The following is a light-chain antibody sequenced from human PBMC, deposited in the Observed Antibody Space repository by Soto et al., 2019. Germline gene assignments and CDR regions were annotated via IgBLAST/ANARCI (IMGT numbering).Light chain of an antibody. CDR1: QSVSTY. V-gene: IGKV3-11*01. CDR3: MQAIQTPPT. Sequence: EIVLTQSPATLSLSPLERATLSFMASQSVSTYLAWYQQRPGQAPRLLIYDASYRATDIPPRFSGSGSGTDFTLTISSLEPEDFGIYYCMQAIQTPPTFGQGTKVDIK. J-gene: IGKJ1*01. CDR2: DAS.